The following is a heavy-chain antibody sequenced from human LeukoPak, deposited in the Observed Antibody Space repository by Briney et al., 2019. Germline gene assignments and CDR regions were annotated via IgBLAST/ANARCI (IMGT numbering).Heavy chain of an antibody. V-gene: IGHV3-30-3*01. D-gene: IGHD6-19*01. CDR1: GFTFSSYA. CDR3: AKDPGYASAWESINWFDS. Sequence: GGSLRLSCAASGFTFSSYAMHWVRQAPGKGLEWVAVISYDGSNKYYADSVKGRFTISRDNSKNTLYLQLNSLRAEDTAIYYCAKDPGYASAWESINWFDSWGQGTLVTVSS. CDR2: ISYDGSNK. J-gene: IGHJ5*01.